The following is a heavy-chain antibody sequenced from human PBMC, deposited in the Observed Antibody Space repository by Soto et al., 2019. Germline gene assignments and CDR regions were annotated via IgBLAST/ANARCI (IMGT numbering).Heavy chain of an antibody. Sequence: SETLSLTCTVSGDSISSSSYYWGWIRQPPGKGREWIGNIYYSGSTYYNPSLNSRVTISVDTSKNQSSFNLSSVTAADTTVFYCARHVYSYVRRVTNFDYWGQGTLVTVSS. J-gene: IGHJ4*02. CDR1: GDSISSSSYY. CDR3: ARHVYSYVRRVTNFDY. CDR2: IYYSGST. V-gene: IGHV4-39*01. D-gene: IGHD3-10*02.